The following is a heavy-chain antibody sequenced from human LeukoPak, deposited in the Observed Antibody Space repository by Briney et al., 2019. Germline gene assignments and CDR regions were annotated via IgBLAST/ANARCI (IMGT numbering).Heavy chain of an antibody. V-gene: IGHV1-2*02. CDR3: ARDLVTTVVTPVY. CDR1: GYTFTGYY. CDR2: INPNSGGT. D-gene: IGHD4-23*01. Sequence: ASVKVSCKASGYTFTGYYMHWVRQAPGQGLEWMGWINPNSGGTNYAQKFQGRVTMTRDTSISTAYMELSRLRSDDTAVYYCARDLVTTVVTPVYWGQGTLVTVSS. J-gene: IGHJ4*02.